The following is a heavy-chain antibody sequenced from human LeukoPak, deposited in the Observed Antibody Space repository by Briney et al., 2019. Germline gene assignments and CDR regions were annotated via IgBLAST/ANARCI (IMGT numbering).Heavy chain of an antibody. Sequence: SVKVSYKASGGTFSSYAISWVRQAPGQGLEWMGGIIPIFGTANYAQKFQGRVTITADESTSTAYMELRSLRSDDTAVYYCARDLAAYRPGDYWGQGTLVTVSS. CDR2: IIPIFGTA. CDR3: ARDLAAYRPGDY. J-gene: IGHJ4*02. V-gene: IGHV1-69*13. CDR1: GGTFSSYA. D-gene: IGHD2-2*02.